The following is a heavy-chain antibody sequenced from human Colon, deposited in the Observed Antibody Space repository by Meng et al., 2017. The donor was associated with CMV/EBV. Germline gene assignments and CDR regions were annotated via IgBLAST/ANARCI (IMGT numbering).Heavy chain of an antibody. Sequence: GESLKISCVASGFTFSIYSINWVRQAPGKGLEWVSSITSSSSYIYYADSVKGRFTISRDNAKNTLYLQMNSLRAEDTAVYYCARASRADCSGPSCYSWFDPWGQGTLVTVSS. J-gene: IGHJ5*02. V-gene: IGHV3-21*01. CDR3: ARASRADCSGPSCYSWFDP. CDR1: GFTFSIYS. CDR2: ITSSSSYI. D-gene: IGHD2-2*01.